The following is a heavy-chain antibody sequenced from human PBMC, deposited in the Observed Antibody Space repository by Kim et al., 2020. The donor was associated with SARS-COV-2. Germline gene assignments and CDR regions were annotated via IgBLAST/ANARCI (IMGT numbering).Heavy chain of an antibody. J-gene: IGHJ4*02. V-gene: IGHV3-74*01. Sequence: GGSLRLSCEASGFSISNYWMHWVRQAPGKGLVWVSHINEGGSSRGYADFEGGRFTISRDNAKNTVYLQINSLRDDDTAVYYCAREGFLAATDYWGQGTLV. CDR2: INEGGSSR. D-gene: IGHD1-26*01. CDR3: AREGFLAATDY. CDR1: GFSISNYW.